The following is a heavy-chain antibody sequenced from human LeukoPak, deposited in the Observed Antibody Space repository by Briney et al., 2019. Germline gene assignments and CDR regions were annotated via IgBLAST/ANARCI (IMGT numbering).Heavy chain of an antibody. CDR1: GFTFSSSA. V-gene: IGHV3-23*01. J-gene: IGHJ4*02. CDR2: FSGGDYTT. D-gene: IGHD6-13*01. Sequence: PGGSLRLSCAASGFTFSSSAISWVRQAPGKGLEWLSTFSGGDYTTYYADSVKGRFTISRDSSKNTLYLQLNSLRTEDTAVYYCTSSLAAGRSTPYWGQGTLVTVSS. CDR3: TSSLAAGRSTPY.